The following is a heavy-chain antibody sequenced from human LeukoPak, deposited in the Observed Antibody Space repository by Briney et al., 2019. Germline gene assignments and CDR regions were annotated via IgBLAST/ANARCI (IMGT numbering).Heavy chain of an antibody. D-gene: IGHD3-3*01. CDR2: ISAYNGNT. V-gene: IGHV1-18*01. CDR3: ARGGVLRFLEWLLSPCDY. Sequence: ASVKVSCKASGYTFTSYGISWVRQAPGQGLEWMGWISAYNGNTNYAQKLQGRVTMTTDTSTSTAYMELRSLRSDDTAVYYCARGGVLRFLEWLLSPCDYWGQGTLVTVSS. J-gene: IGHJ4*02. CDR1: GYTFTSYG.